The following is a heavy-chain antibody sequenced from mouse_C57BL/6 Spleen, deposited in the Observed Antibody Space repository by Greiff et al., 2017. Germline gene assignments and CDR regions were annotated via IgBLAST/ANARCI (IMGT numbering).Heavy chain of an antibody. J-gene: IGHJ2*01. CDR2: ISDGGSYT. D-gene: IGHD3-3*01. CDR1: GFTFSSYA. CDR3: ARDSMAGFDY. Sequence: DVQLVESGGGLVKPGGSLKLSCAASGFTFSSYAMSWVRQTPEKRLEWVATISDGGSYTYYPDNVKGRFTISRDNAKNNLYLQMSHLKSEDTAMYYCARDSMAGFDYWGQGTTLTVSS. V-gene: IGHV5-4*01.